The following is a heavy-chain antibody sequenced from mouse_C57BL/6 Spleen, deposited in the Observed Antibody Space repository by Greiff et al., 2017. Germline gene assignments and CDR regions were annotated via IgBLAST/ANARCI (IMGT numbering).Heavy chain of an antibody. J-gene: IGHJ2*01. CDR2: INPSTGGT. Sequence: EVQLQQSGPELVKPGASVKISCKASGYSFTGYYMHWVKQSSEKSLEWIGEINPSTGGTSYNQKFKGKATLTVDKSSSTAYMQLKSLTSEDSAVYYCARNSITTVGLDYWGQGTTLTVSS. CDR1: GYSFTGYY. CDR3: ARNSITTVGLDY. V-gene: IGHV1-43*01. D-gene: IGHD1-1*01.